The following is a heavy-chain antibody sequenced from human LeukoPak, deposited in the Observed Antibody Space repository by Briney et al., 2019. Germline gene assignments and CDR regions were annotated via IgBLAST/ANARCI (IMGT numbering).Heavy chain of an antibody. Sequence: GASVKVSCKASGYTFTSYDINWVRQATGQGLEWMGWMNPNSGNTGYAQKFQGRVTITRNTSISTAYMELSSLGSEDTAVYYCAREAHYGDPVVMFDPWGQGTLVTVSS. CDR3: AREAHYGDPVVMFDP. V-gene: IGHV1-8*03. CDR1: GYTFTSYD. CDR2: MNPNSGNT. J-gene: IGHJ5*02. D-gene: IGHD4-17*01.